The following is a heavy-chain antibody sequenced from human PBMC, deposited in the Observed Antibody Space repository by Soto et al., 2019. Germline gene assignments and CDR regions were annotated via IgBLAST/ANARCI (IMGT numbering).Heavy chain of an antibody. D-gene: IGHD6-13*01. CDR2: TWYDGSNK. CDR1: GFTFSSYG. J-gene: IGHJ6*02. CDR3: ARLSSSWSMDV. Sequence: QVQLVESGGGVVQPGRSLRLSCAASGFTFSSYGMHWVRQAPGKGLEWVAVTWYDGSNKYHADSVKGRFTISRDNSKNTLYLQMNSLRVEDTAVYSCARLSSSWSMDVWGQGTTVTVSS. V-gene: IGHV3-33*01.